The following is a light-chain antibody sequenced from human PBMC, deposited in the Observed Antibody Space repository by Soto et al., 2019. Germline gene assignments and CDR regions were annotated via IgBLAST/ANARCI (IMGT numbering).Light chain of an antibody. CDR3: QQYHSFSYT. J-gene: IGKJ2*01. CDR1: QSINSW. CDR2: KAS. Sequence: DIQMTQSPSTLSASVGDRVTITCRASQSINSWLAWYQQKPGKAPKLLIYKASSLESGVPSRFSGSDSGTEFTLTSSSLQTDEFATYYCQQYHSFSYTFGQGTKLEFK. V-gene: IGKV1-5*03.